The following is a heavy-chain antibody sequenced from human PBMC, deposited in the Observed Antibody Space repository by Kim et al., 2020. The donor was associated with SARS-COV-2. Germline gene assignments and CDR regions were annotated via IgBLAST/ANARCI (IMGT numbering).Heavy chain of an antibody. CDR3: ARDRRERITIFGVAESHWYFDL. CDR1: GYTFTGYY. V-gene: IGHV1-2*02. CDR2: INPNSGGT. J-gene: IGHJ2*01. D-gene: IGHD3-3*01. Sequence: ASVKVSCKASGYTFTGYYMHWVRQAPGQGLEWMGWINPNSGGTNYAQKFQGRVTMTRDTSISTAYMELSRLRSDDTAVYYCARDRRERITIFGVAESHWYFDLWGRGTLVTVSS.